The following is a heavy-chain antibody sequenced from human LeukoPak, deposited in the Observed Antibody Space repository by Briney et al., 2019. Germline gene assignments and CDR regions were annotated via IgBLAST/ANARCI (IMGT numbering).Heavy chain of an antibody. CDR3: ARGPPYRRIQLWLTGPFDY. CDR2: INHSGST. Sequence: PSETLSLTCAVYGGSFSGYYWSWIRQPPGRGLEWIGEINHSGSTNYNPSLKSRVTISVDTSKNQFSLKLSSVTAADTAVYYCARGPPYRRIQLWLTGPFDYWGQGTLVTVSS. V-gene: IGHV4-34*01. J-gene: IGHJ4*02. CDR1: GGSFSGYY. D-gene: IGHD5-18*01.